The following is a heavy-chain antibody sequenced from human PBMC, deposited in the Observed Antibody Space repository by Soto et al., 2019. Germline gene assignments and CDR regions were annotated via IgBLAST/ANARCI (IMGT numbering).Heavy chain of an antibody. CDR3: AQRVTDSVSWHVGWFAS. V-gene: IGHV2-5*02. J-gene: IGHJ5*01. D-gene: IGHD3-16*01. CDR2: IYWDNDM. CDR1: GFSLSNSGVG. Sequence: QITLKASCPALVEPTQTLTLTCSFSGFSLSNSGVGVGWYRQAPGQALECLGIIYWDNDMRYTPSLKDRHSITKDTSKTQFVGAMTDMEPVDTGSYYCAQRVTDSVSWHVGWFASWGQGTPDTV.